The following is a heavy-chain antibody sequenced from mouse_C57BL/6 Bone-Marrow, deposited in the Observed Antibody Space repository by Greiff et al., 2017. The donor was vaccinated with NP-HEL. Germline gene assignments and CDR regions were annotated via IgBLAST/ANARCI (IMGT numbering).Heavy chain of an antibody. CDR3: ARHDRSY. CDR1: GFTFSDYY. V-gene: IGHV5-12*01. CDR2: ISNGGGST. J-gene: IGHJ3*01. Sequence: EVQLVESGGGLVQPGGSLKLSCAASGFTFSDYYMYWVRQTPEKRLEWVAYISNGGGSTYYPDTVKGRFTISRDNAKNTLYLQMSRLKSEDTAMYYCARHDRSYWGQGTLVTVSA.